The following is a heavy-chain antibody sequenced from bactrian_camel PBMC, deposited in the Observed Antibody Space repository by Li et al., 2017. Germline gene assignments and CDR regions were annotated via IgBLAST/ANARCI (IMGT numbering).Heavy chain of an antibody. V-gene: IGHV3S53*01. J-gene: IGHJ6*01. CDR1: GDFATTYC. CDR2: IDNSRTA. CDR3: AADEDRRICYLHAGRFGS. Sequence: HVQLVESGGGSVQAGGSLRLSCKASGDFATTYCLGWFRQSPGKERVGIAYIDNSRTAIYAESVKGRFTISQDGAKNTVALQMNSLEPEDTATYFCAADEDRRICYLHAGRFGSWGRGTQVTVS. D-gene: IGHD2*01.